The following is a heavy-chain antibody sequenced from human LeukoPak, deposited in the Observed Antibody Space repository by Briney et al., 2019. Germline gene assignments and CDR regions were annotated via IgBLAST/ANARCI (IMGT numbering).Heavy chain of an antibody. CDR2: ISSSSSYI. CDR1: GFTFSSYS. V-gene: IGHV3-21*01. CDR3: ARGARGSGTASDY. D-gene: IGHD3-10*01. J-gene: IGHJ4*02. Sequence: GGSLRLSCAASGFTFSSYSMNWVRQAPGKGLEWVSSISSSSSYIYYADSVKGRFTISRDNAKNTLHLQMNSLRAEDTAVYYCARGARGSGTASDYWGQGTLVTVSS.